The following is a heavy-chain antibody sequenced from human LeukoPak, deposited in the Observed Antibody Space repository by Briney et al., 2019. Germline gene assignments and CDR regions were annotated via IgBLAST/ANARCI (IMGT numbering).Heavy chain of an antibody. V-gene: IGHV3-21*01. J-gene: IGHJ3*02. Sequence: GGALRLSCEAPGFILSRYSMNWGRQAPGEGVEGGSSLCTSSSYIYYADSVKGRFTISRDNAKKSLYLLMNSLRAEDTAVYYCARGDPDISFGVVGDAFDIWGQGTMVTVSS. D-gene: IGHD3-3*01. CDR1: GFILSRYS. CDR2: LCTSSSYI. CDR3: ARGDPDISFGVVGDAFDI.